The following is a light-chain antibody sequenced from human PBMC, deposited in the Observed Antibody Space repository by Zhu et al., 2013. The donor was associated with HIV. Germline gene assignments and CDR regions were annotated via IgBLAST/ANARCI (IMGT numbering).Light chain of an antibody. CDR1: QSVSSSY. CDR3: QQYGRSPLT. J-gene: IGKJ4*01. Sequence: EIVLTQSPGTLSLSPGERATLSCRASQSVSSSYLAWYQQKPGQAPRLLIYGASSRATGIPDRFSGSGSGTDFTLTISRLEPEDFAVYYCQQYGRSPLTFGGGTTVEIK. V-gene: IGKV3-20*01. CDR2: GAS.